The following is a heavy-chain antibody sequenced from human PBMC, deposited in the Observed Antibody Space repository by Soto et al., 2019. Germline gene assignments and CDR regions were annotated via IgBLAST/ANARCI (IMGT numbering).Heavy chain of an antibody. CDR1: GGSISSYY. V-gene: IGHV4-59*01. CDR3: ARGFYDSAHYSAPFDS. J-gene: IGHJ4*02. D-gene: IGHD3-16*01. Sequence: PSETLSLTCTVSGGSISSYYWSWIRQPPGKGLEWIGYISYSGSTNYNPSLKSRVTISVDTSKNQFFLKLSSVTAADTALYYCARGFYDSAHYSAPFDSWGRGTLVTVSS. CDR2: ISYSGST.